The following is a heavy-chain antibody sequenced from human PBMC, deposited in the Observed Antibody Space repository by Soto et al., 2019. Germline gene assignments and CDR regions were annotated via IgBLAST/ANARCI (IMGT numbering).Heavy chain of an antibody. Sequence: ASVKVSCKASGYTFTSYAMHWVRQAPGQRLEWMGWIDAGNGNTKYSQKFQGRVTITRDTSASTAYMELSSLRSEDTAVYYCARDRVWWLALQFDYWGQGTLVTV. CDR2: IDAGNGNT. CDR1: GYTFTSYA. D-gene: IGHD6-19*01. V-gene: IGHV1-3*01. J-gene: IGHJ4*02. CDR3: ARDRVWWLALQFDY.